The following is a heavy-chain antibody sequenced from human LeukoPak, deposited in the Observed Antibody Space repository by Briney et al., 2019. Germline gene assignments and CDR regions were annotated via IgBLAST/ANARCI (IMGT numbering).Heavy chain of an antibody. CDR1: GGSFSGYY. D-gene: IGHD1-26*01. J-gene: IGHJ4*02. V-gene: IGHV4-34*01. CDR2: INHSGST. CDR3: ARGGWGELIVERHFDY. Sequence: SETLSLTCAVYGGSFSGYYWGWIRQPPGKGLEWIGEINHSGSTNSDPSLKSRVTISVDTSKNQFSLKLSSVTAADTDVYYCARGGWGELIVERHFDYWGQGTLVTVSS.